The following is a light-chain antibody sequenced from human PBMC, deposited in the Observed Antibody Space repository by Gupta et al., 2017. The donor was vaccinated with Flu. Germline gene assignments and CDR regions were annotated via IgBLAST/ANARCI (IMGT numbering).Light chain of an antibody. CDR1: SFTIENNY. Sequence: QSVLTQPPSVSAAPGQKVTISGSGSSFTIENNYVSWYQKLPETAPKLLSYENNKRPSRIPDRFSGSKSGTSATLGITGLQTGDDADYYCVTWDSSLHPVVFGGGTKLAVL. CDR2: ENN. CDR3: VTWDSSLHPVV. V-gene: IGLV1-51*02. J-gene: IGLJ2*01.